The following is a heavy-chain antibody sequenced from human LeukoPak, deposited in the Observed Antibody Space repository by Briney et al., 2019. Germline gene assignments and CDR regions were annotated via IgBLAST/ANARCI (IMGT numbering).Heavy chain of an antibody. CDR2: IIPILGIA. CDR3: ARPYYYDSSGFDY. CDR1: GGTFSSYA. J-gene: IGHJ4*02. Sequence: ASVKVSCKASGGTFSSYAISWVRQAPEQGLEWMGRIIPILGIANYAQKCQGRVTITADKSTSTAYMELSSLRSEDTAVYYCARPYYYDSSGFDYWGQGTLVTVSS. D-gene: IGHD3-22*01. V-gene: IGHV1-69*04.